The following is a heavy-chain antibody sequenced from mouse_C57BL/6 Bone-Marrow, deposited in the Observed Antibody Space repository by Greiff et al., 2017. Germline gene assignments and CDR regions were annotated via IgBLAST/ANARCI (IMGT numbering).Heavy chain of an antibody. CDR2: IDPENGDN. D-gene: IGHD1-1*01. CDR1: GFNIQDDY. Sequence: EVKLMESGAELVRPGASVKLSCTASGFNIQDDYMHWVKQRPEPGLEWIGWIDPENGDNEYASKFQGKATITADTYSNTAYLQLSSLTSEDTAVCYCTTSYYGTYWYFDVWGKGTTVTVSS. J-gene: IGHJ1*03. CDR3: TTSYYGTYWYFDV. V-gene: IGHV14-4*01.